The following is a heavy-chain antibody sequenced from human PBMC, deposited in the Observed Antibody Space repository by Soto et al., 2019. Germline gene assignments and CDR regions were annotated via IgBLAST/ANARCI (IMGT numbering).Heavy chain of an antibody. Sequence: SETLSLTCAVYGGSFSGYYWSWIRQPPGKGLEWIGEINHSGSTNYNPSLKSRVTISVDTSKNQFSLKLSSVTAADTAVYYCASRELLYEGDAFDIWGQGTMVTVSS. D-gene: IGHD3-3*01. J-gene: IGHJ3*02. CDR3: ASRELLYEGDAFDI. CDR2: INHSGST. CDR1: GGSFSGYY. V-gene: IGHV4-34*01.